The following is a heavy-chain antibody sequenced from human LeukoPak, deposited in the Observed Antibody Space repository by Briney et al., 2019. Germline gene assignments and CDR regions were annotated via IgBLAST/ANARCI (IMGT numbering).Heavy chain of an antibody. CDR2: ISSSSSYL. V-gene: IGHV3-21*01. CDR1: GFTFSSYS. Sequence: GGSLRLFCAASGFTFSSYSMNWVRQAPGKGLEWVSSISSSSSYLYYADSVKGRFTISRDNAKNSLYLQMNSLRAEDTALYYCARDFPRDNDAFDIWGQGTMVTVSS. CDR3: ARDFPRDNDAFDI. J-gene: IGHJ3*02.